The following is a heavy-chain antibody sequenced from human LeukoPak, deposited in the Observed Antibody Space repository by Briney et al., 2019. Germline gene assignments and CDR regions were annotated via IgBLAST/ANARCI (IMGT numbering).Heavy chain of an antibody. CDR3: TTGRAATGLVYYYYYMDV. J-gene: IGHJ6*03. CDR2: IKSKTDGGTT. CDR1: GFTFSNAW. Sequence: PGGSLRLSCAASGFTFSNAWMSWVRQAPGRGLEWVGRIKSKTDGGTTDYAAPVKGTFTISRDDSKNTLYLQMHILKTDDTAVYYCTTGRAATGLVYYYYYMDVWGKGTTVTVSS. D-gene: IGHD2-15*01. V-gene: IGHV3-15*01.